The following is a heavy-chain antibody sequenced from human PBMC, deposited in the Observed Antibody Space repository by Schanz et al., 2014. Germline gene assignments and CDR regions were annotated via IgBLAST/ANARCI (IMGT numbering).Heavy chain of an antibody. V-gene: IGHV3-11*01. CDR2: ICSRRTV. CDR1: GFTFSDYC. CDR3: AAHETLSTTACYPS. D-gene: IGHD2-2*01. Sequence: QVQLVESGGGLVKPGGSLRLSCAASGFTFSDYCMVWIRQAPGKGLEWVSYICSRRTVKYADSVKGRFTISRDNAKSSLYLQMTGLRAEDTAVYYCAAHETLSTTACYPSWGQGTLVAVSS. J-gene: IGHJ4*02.